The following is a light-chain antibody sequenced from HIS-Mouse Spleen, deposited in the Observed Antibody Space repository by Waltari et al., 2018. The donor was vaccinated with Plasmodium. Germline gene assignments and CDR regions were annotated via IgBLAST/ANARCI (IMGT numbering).Light chain of an antibody. CDR3: AAWDDSLNGVV. J-gene: IGLJ2*01. V-gene: IGLV1-44*01. Sequence: HSVLTQPPSASGTPGQRVSISCSGSISGIGRNPVKGYQQPPVTAPNLLIYSNNQRPSGVPDRFSGSKSGTSASLAISGLQSEDEADYYCAAWDDSLNGVVFAGGTKLTVL. CDR1: ISGIGRNP. CDR2: SNN.